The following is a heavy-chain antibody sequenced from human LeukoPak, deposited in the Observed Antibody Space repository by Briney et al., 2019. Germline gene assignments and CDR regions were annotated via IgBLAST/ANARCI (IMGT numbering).Heavy chain of an antibody. J-gene: IGHJ1*01. CDR1: GFTFSSYS. V-gene: IGHV3-48*01. CDR2: ISSSSSTI. CDR3: ARDPIAVAGGDFQH. D-gene: IGHD6-19*01. Sequence: GGSLRLSCAASGFTFSSYSMNWVRQAPGKGLEWVSYISSSSSTIYYADSVKGRFTISRDNAKNSLYLQMNSLRAEDTAVYYCARDPIAVAGGDFQHWGQGTLVTVSS.